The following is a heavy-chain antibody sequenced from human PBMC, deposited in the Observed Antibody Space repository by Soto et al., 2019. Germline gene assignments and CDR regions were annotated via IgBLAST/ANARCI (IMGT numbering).Heavy chain of an antibody. CDR3: ARDLISVFGVRGRYYYYYGMDV. D-gene: IGHD3-3*02. CDR1: GYTFTGYY. V-gene: IGHV1-2*02. Sequence: GASVKVSCKASGYTFTGYYMHWVRQAPGQGLEWMGWINPNSGGTNYAQKFQGRVTMTRDTSISTAYMELSRLRSDDTAVYYCARDLISVFGVRGRYYYYYGMDVWGQGXTVTVSS. CDR2: INPNSGGT. J-gene: IGHJ6*02.